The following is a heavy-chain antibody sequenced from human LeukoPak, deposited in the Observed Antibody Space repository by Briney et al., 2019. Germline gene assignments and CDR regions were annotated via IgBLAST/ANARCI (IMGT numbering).Heavy chain of an antibody. CDR2: ISYDGSNQ. J-gene: IGHJ1*01. Sequence: GGSLRLSCAASGFTFSSYAMHWVRQAPGKGLEWVAVISYDGSNQYYADSVKGRFTISRDNAKNSLYLQMNSLRAEDTAVYYCARDASRYYYDSSGTHFQHWGQGTLVTVSS. D-gene: IGHD3-22*01. CDR3: ARDASRYYYDSSGTHFQH. CDR1: GFTFSSYA. V-gene: IGHV3-30-3*01.